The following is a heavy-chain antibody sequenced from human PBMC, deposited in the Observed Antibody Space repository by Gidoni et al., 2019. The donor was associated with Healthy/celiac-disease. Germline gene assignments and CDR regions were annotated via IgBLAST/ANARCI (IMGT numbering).Heavy chain of an antibody. Sequence: EVQLVESGGGLVKPGGSLRLSCAASGFTFSSYSMNWVRQAPGKGLEWVSSISSSSSYIYYADSVKGRFTISRDNAKNSLYLQMNSLRAEDTAVYYCARSISPIVVVPAAGSYYYYYMDVWGKGTTVTVSS. CDR2: ISSSSSYI. CDR1: GFTFSSYS. V-gene: IGHV3-21*01. CDR3: ARSISPIVVVPAAGSYYYYYMDV. D-gene: IGHD2-2*01. J-gene: IGHJ6*03.